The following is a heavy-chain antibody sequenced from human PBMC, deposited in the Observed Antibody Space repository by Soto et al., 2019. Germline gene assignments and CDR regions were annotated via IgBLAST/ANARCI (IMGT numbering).Heavy chain of an antibody. J-gene: IGHJ3*02. CDR1: GFTFSSYA. CDR3: AKVVLVTATLHAFDI. Sequence: PGGSLRLSCAASGFTFSSYAMNWVRQAPGKGLEWVSAISGGGGSTYYADSVKGRFTISRDNSKNTLYVQMNSLRAEDTAVYYCAKVVLVTATLHAFDIWGQGTMVTVSS. D-gene: IGHD2-15*01. V-gene: IGHV3-23*01. CDR2: ISGGGGST.